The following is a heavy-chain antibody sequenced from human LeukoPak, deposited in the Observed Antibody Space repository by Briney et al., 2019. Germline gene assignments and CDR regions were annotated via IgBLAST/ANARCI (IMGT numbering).Heavy chain of an antibody. Sequence: GGSLRLSCAASGFTFSSYAMSWVRQAPGKGLEWVSGISVSGATTYYTESVEGRFTISRDTSKNTLYLQMNSLRVDDTAVYYCATGRMSPFDHWGQGTLVTVSS. V-gene: IGHV3-23*01. J-gene: IGHJ4*02. CDR2: ISVSGATT. CDR1: GFTFSSYA. D-gene: IGHD2/OR15-2a*01. CDR3: ATGRMSPFDH.